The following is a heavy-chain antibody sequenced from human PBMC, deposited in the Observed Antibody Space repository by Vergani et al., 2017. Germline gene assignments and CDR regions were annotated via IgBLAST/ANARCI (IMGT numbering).Heavy chain of an antibody. J-gene: IGHJ2*01. CDR2: IYHSGST. D-gene: IGHD6-13*01. CDR1: GYSISSGYY. Sequence: QVQLQESGPGLVKPSETLSLTCAVSGYSISSGYYWGWIRQPPGKGLEWIGSIYHSGSTNYNPSLKRRVTISVDTSKNQFSRKLSSVTAADTAVYYCARVGIAAADPLSEESWYFDLWGRGTLVTVSS. V-gene: IGHV4-38-2*01. CDR3: ARVGIAAADPLSEESWYFDL.